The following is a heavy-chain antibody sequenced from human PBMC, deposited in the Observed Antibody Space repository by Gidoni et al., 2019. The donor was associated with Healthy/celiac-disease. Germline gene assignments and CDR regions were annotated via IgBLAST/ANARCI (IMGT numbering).Heavy chain of an antibody. D-gene: IGHD1-7*01. Sequence: LEWVGRIKGKTDGGTTDYAAPVKGRFTISRDDSKTTLYLQMNSLKTEDTAVYYCTTDRVNWNYVSNDYWGQGTLVTVSS. V-gene: IGHV3-15*07. J-gene: IGHJ4*02. CDR2: IKGKTDGGTT. CDR3: TTDRVNWNYVSNDY.